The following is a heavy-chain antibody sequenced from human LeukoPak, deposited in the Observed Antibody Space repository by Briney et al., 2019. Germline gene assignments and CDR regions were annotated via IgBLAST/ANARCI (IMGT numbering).Heavy chain of an antibody. V-gene: IGHV3-15*01. Sequence: GGSLGLSCAASGFTFSNAWMSWVRQAPGKGLEWVGRIKSKTDGGTTDYAAPVKGRFTISRDDSKNTLYLQMNSLKTEDTAVYYCTRGSYYVAFDIWGQGTMVTVSS. CDR1: GFTFSNAW. CDR2: IKSKTDGGTT. D-gene: IGHD1-26*01. CDR3: TRGSYYVAFDI. J-gene: IGHJ3*02.